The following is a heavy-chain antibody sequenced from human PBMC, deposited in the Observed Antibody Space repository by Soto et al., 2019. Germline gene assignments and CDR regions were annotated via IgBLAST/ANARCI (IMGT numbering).Heavy chain of an antibody. V-gene: IGHV4-59*08. CDR2: IYYSGST. J-gene: IGHJ6*02. CDR1: GGSISSYY. D-gene: IGHD2-2*01. CDR3: ARASGYQLRLGV. Sequence: SETLSLTCTVSGGSISSYYWSWIRQPPGKGLESIGYIYYSGSTNYNPSLKSRLTISVDTSKNRFSLKLTSVTAADTAVYYCARASGYQLRLGVWGQGTTVTVSS.